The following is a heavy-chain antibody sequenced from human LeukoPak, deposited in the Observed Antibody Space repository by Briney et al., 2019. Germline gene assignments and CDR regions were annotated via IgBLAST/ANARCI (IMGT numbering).Heavy chain of an antibody. J-gene: IGHJ4*02. D-gene: IGHD6-19*01. V-gene: IGHV3-48*03. CDR2: ISSGSTI. CDR1: GFTFSSYE. Sequence: QPGGSLRLSCAAYGFTFSSYEMNWVRQAPGKGLEWVSYISSGSTIYDADSVKGRFTISRDNARNSLYLQMNSLRAEDTAVYYCARESIAVAGAPFDYWGQGTLVTVSS. CDR3: ARESIAVAGAPFDY.